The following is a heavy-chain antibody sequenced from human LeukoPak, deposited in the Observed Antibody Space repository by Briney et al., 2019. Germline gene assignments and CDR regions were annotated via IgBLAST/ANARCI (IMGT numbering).Heavy chain of an antibody. Sequence: PGGSLRLSCAASGFTFSSYSMNWVRQAPGKGLEWVSSISSSSSSYIYYADSVKGRFTISRDNAKNSLYLQMNSLRAEDTAVYYCARVVVGAGRPFDYWGQGTLVTVSS. CDR2: ISSSSSSYI. CDR3: ARVVVGAGRPFDY. J-gene: IGHJ4*02. V-gene: IGHV3-21*01. CDR1: GFTFSSYS. D-gene: IGHD1-26*01.